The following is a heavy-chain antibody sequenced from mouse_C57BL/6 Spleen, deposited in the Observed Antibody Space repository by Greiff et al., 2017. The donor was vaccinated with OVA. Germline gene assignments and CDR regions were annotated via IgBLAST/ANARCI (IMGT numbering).Heavy chain of an antibody. J-gene: IGHJ4*01. Sequence: EVKLVESGGDLVKPGGSLKLSCAASGFTFSSYGMSWVRQTPDKRLEWVATISSGGSYTYYPDSVKGRFTISRDNAKNTLYLQMSSLKSEDTAMYYCADLGGAMDYWGQGTSVTVSS. CDR3: ADLGGAMDY. D-gene: IGHD3-1*01. CDR2: ISSGGSYT. CDR1: GFTFSSYG. V-gene: IGHV5-6*01.